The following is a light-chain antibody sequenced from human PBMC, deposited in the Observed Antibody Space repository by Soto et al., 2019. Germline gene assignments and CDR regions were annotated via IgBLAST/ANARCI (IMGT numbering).Light chain of an antibody. CDR3: QSYDSRLSGYV. J-gene: IGLJ1*01. CDR2: ENN. V-gene: IGLV1-40*01. Sequence: QSVLTQPPSVSEAPGQRVTISCTGGSSNIGAGYEAHWYQQVPGTTPKLLIYENNNRPSGVPDRFSGSKSGTSASLAITGLQAEDEAEYYCQSYDSRLSGYVFGTGTKLTVL. CDR1: SSNIGAGYE.